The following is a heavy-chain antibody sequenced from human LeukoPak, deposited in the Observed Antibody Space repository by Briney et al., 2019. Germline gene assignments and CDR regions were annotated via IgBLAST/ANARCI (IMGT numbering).Heavy chain of an antibody. J-gene: IGHJ3*02. Sequence: SQTLSLTCAISGDSVSSNSAAWNWIRQSPSRGLEWLGRTYFRSKWFYDYSLSVGSRLTINPDTSKNQFSLKLSSVTAADTAVYYCARVVVTPRIEIPNAFDIWGQGTMVTVSS. D-gene: IGHD2-21*02. CDR2: TYFRSKWFY. CDR1: GDSVSSNSAA. CDR3: ARVVVTPRIEIPNAFDI. V-gene: IGHV6-1*01.